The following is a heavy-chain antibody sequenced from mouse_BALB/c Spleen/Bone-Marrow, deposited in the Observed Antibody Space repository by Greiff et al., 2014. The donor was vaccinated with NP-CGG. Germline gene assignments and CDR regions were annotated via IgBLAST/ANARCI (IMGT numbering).Heavy chain of an antibody. J-gene: IGHJ4*01. CDR3: ARFPIYYGNYGAMDY. CDR1: GYTFTSYW. Sequence: DLVKPGASVKLSCKASGYTFTSYWINWIKQRPGQGLEWIGRIAPGNGSTYYNEIFKGKATLTVDTSSSTAYIQLSSLSSEDSAVYFCARFPIYYGNYGAMDYWGQGTSVTVSS. V-gene: IGHV1S41*01. CDR2: IAPGNGST. D-gene: IGHD2-1*01.